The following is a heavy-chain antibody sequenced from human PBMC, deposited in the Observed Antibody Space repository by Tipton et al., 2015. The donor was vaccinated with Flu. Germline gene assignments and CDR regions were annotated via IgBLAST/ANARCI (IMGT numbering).Heavy chain of an antibody. CDR1: GDSISSRYY. J-gene: IGHJ2*01. CDR3: ARMRARDCTFGACFLWWFDL. Sequence: TLSLTCTISGDSISSRYYWGWIRQPPGKGLEWIENIFRTGSTYHNPSLKSRVTMSVDTSKNQFSLKVFSVTAADTAVYYCARMRARDCTFGACFLWWFDLWGRGTLVTVSS. CDR2: IFRTGST. V-gene: IGHV4-38-2*02. D-gene: IGHD2-8*01.